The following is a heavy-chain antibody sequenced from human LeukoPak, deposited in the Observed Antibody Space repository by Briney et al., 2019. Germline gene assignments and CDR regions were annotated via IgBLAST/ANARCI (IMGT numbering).Heavy chain of an antibody. CDR2: ISGSGGST. J-gene: IGHJ3*02. D-gene: IGHD1-26*01. CDR1: GFTFNSYA. V-gene: IGHV3-23*01. Sequence: GGSLRLSCAASGFTFNSYAMSWVRQAPGKGLEWVSAISGSGGSTYYADSVKGRFTISRDTSKYTLYLHMNSLRAEDTAVYYCARDGDSGSYRWEAFDIWGQGTMVTVSS. CDR3: ARDGDSGSYRWEAFDI.